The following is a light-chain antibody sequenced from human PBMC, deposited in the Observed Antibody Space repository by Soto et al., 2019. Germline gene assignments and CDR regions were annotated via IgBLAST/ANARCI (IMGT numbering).Light chain of an antibody. J-gene: IGKJ1*01. Sequence: DIQMTQSPSTLSASVGDRVTITCRASQSISIWLAWYQQKPGKAPKILIYKASSLESGVPSRFSGSGSGTEFTLTISSLQPDDFATYYCHQVYTYPRTFGQGTKVDNK. CDR3: HQVYTYPRT. CDR2: KAS. V-gene: IGKV1-5*03. CDR1: QSISIW.